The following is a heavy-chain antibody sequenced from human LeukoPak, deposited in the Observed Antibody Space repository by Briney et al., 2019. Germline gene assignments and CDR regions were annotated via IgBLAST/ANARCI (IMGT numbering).Heavy chain of an antibody. J-gene: IGHJ6*04. V-gene: IGHV1-46*01. CDR2: INPSGGST. CDR3: ARDGDIVVVPAAIEDYYYGMDV. CDR1: GYTFTSYY. D-gene: IGHD2-2*02. Sequence: ASVKVSCKASGYTFTSYYMHWVRQAPGQGLEWMGVINPSGGSTSYAQKFQGRVTMTRDTSTSTVYMELSSLRSEDTAVYYCARDGDIVVVPAAIEDYYYGMDVWGKGTTVAVSS.